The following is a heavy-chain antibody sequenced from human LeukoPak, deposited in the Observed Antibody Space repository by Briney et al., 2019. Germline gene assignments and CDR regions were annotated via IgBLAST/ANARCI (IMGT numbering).Heavy chain of an antibody. CDR3: AKVAHTGTLNPTFDY. CDR2: ISGSGGST. J-gene: IGHJ4*02. V-gene: IGHV3-23*01. CDR1: GFTLSSYA. D-gene: IGHD1-14*01. Sequence: TGGSLRLSCAASGFTLSSYAMSWVRQAPGKGLEWVSAISGSGGSTYYADSVKGRFTISRDNSKNTLYLQMNSLRAEDTAVYYCAKVAHTGTLNPTFDYWGQGTLGTVSS.